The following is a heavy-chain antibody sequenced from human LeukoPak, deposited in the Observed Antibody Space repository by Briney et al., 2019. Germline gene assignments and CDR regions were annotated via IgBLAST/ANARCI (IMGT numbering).Heavy chain of an antibody. CDR1: AFNFFSYG. D-gene: IGHD2-21*02. CDR3: ARELPREVTLDY. J-gene: IGHJ4*01. V-gene: IGHV3-74*01. CDR2: IFADGSTT. Sequence: PGGSLRLSCVASAFNFFSYGMQWVRQAPGKGLVRVSRIFADGSTTSYADSVKGRFTVSRDNAKNTLYLQMDSLRAEDTAVYYCARELPREVTLDYWGQGTLVTVSP.